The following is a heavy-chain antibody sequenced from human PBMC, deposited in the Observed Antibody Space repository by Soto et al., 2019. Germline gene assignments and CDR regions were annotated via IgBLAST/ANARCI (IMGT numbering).Heavy chain of an antibody. D-gene: IGHD2-15*01. Sequence: QITLKESGPTLVKPTQTLTLACSFSGFSLSTSGVGVGWIRQPPGKALEWLALIYWDDDKRYSPSLKNRLTITNDTSKTQLVLTMTNMDPVDTAIYYCAHFTARYCSGGSCYDCWGQGTLVTVSS. CDR3: AHFTARYCSGGSCYDC. CDR2: IYWDDDK. J-gene: IGHJ4*02. CDR1: GFSLSTSGVG. V-gene: IGHV2-5*02.